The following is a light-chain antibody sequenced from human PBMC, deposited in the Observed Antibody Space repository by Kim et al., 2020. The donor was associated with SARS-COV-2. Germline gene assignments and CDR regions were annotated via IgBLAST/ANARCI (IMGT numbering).Light chain of an antibody. CDR1: KLGDNY. CDR2: QDS. J-gene: IGLJ2*01. Sequence: SYELTQPPSVSVSPGQTASITCSGDKLGDNYACWYQQKPGQSPVLVIYQDSKRPSGIPERFSGSNSGNTATLTISGTQAMDEADYYCQAWDSSTVVFGGGTQLTV. V-gene: IGLV3-1*01. CDR3: QAWDSSTVV.